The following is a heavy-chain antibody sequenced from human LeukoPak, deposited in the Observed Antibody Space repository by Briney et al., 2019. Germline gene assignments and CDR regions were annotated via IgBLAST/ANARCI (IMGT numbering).Heavy chain of an antibody. CDR2: INAGNGNT. V-gene: IGHV1-3*01. CDR3: ARLGSIAAASDY. J-gene: IGHJ4*02. CDR1: GYTFTSYA. Sequence: GASVKVSCKASGYTFTSYAMHWVRQAPGQRLEWMGWINAGNGNTKYSQKFQGRVTITRDTSASTAYMELSSLRSEDTAVYYCARLGSIAAASDYWGQGTLVTVSS. D-gene: IGHD6-13*01.